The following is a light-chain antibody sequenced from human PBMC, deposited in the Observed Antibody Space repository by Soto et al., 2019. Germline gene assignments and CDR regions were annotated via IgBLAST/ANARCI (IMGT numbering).Light chain of an antibody. J-gene: IGKJ3*01. CDR3: QQYGTSLFS. V-gene: IGKV3-15*01. Sequence: EIVMTQSPATLSLSPGETATLSCRASQSVHSKLAWFQQHPGQAPRLLIYGASSRATGIPVRFSGSGSGTEFTLTISSLQPEDFAVYYCQQYGTSLFSFGPGTKVDIK. CDR2: GAS. CDR1: QSVHSK.